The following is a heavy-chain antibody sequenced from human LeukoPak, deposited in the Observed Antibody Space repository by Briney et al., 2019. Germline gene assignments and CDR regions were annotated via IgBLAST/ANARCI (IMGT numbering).Heavy chain of an antibody. CDR2: IKPDGSAK. CDR1: GFTFSSYA. CDR3: ARYRNYHMDV. Sequence: PGGSLRLSCAASGFTFSSYAMSWVRQAPGKGLEWVANIKPDGSAKYSVDSVKGRFTISRDNAKNTLYLQMNTLRAEDTAIYYCARYRNYHMDVWGKGTTVPVSS. V-gene: IGHV3-7*01. J-gene: IGHJ6*03.